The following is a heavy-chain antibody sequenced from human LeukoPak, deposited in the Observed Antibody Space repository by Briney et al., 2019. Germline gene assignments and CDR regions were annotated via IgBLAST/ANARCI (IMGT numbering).Heavy chain of an antibody. Sequence: SETLSLTCAVSGFSISSDKYWGWIRQPPGKGLEWIGSIYHTGSTYYNPSLKSRVTTSVDTSKNQFALKLNSVTAADTAVYYCARLSYYYYYMDVWGRGTTVTVSS. V-gene: IGHV4-38-2*01. J-gene: IGHJ6*03. CDR3: ARLSYYYYYMDV. D-gene: IGHD3-10*01. CDR1: GFSISSDKY. CDR2: IYHTGST.